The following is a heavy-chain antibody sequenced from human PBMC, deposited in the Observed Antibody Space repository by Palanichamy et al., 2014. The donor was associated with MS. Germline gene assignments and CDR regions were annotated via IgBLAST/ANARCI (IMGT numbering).Heavy chain of an antibody. J-gene: IGHJ6*02. CDR2: INPESGIT. Sequence: QVHLVQSGPELMKPGASVKVSCKASGYTLTDYYIHWVRQAPGQGLEWVGWINPESGITKYGQKFEGWVTMTSNKSISTVYMEVLSLKQDDTALYYCGRDLDLIKYGSNYGLDVWGQGTAVTVSS. V-gene: IGHV1-2*04. D-gene: IGHD6-13*01. CDR1: GYTLTDYY. CDR3: GRDLDLIKYGSNYGLDV.